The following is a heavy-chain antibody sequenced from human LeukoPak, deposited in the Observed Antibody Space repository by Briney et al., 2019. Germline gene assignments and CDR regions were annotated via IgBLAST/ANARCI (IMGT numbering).Heavy chain of an antibody. CDR1: GGSISSYY. CDR2: IYYSGST. D-gene: IGHD1-26*01. J-gene: IGHJ3*02. CDR3: ARAGSYPAFDI. Sequence: PSETLSLTCTVSGGSISSYYWSWIRQPPGKGLEWIGYIYYSGSTNYNPSLKSRVTISVDTSKNQFSLKLSSVTAADTAVYYCARAGSYPAFDIWGQGTMVTVSS. V-gene: IGHV4-59*01.